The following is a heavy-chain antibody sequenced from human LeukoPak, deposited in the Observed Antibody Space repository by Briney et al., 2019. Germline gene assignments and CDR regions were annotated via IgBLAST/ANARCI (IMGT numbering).Heavy chain of an antibody. CDR1: GFTFSSYA. CDR2: ISYDGSNK. J-gene: IGHJ4*02. D-gene: IGHD3-3*01. Sequence: GGSLRLSCAASGFTFSSYAMHWVRQAPGKGLEWVAVISYDGSNKYYADSVKGRFTISRDNSKNTLYLQMNSLRAEDTAVYYCARDPRPRQTQRRITIFGVDYWGQGTLVTVSS. V-gene: IGHV3-30-3*01. CDR3: ARDPRPRQTQRRITIFGVDY.